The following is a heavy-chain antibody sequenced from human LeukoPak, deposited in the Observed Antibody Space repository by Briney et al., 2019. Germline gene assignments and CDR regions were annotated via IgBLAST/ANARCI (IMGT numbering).Heavy chain of an antibody. Sequence: GGSLRLSCAASGFTFSSYWMSWVRQAPGKGLEWVANIKQDGSEKYYVDSVKGRFTISRDNAKDSLYLQMNSLRAEDTAVYYCARERDLDAFDIWGQGTMVTVSS. CDR2: IKQDGSEK. CDR1: GFTFSSYW. V-gene: IGHV3-7*01. CDR3: ARERDLDAFDI. J-gene: IGHJ3*02.